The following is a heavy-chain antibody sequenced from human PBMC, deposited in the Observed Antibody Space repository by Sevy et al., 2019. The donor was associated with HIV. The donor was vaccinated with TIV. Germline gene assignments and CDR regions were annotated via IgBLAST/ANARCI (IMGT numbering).Heavy chain of an antibody. V-gene: IGHV3-48*02. CDR1: GFSFSTYS. J-gene: IGHJ4*02. Sequence: GGSLRLSCAASGFSFSTYSMNWVRQAPGKGLEWVSYISTSSSTIYYADSVKGRFTISRDNAKRSLYLQMNSLRDEDTAVYYCARVAAGASTLYYFDFWGQGTLVTVSS. CDR2: ISTSSSTI. CDR3: ARVAAGASTLYYFDF. D-gene: IGHD2-15*01.